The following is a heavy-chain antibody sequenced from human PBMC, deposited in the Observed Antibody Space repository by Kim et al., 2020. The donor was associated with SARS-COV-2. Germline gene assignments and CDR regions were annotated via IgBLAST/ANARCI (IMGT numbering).Heavy chain of an antibody. D-gene: IGHD1-26*01. V-gene: IGHV4-39*01. J-gene: IGHJ4*02. Sequence: NPSLKKRVTISVDTSKNQFSLKLSSVTAADTAVYYCARGGSAWGSGSYSDWGQGTLVTVSS. CDR3: ARGGSAWGSGSYSD.